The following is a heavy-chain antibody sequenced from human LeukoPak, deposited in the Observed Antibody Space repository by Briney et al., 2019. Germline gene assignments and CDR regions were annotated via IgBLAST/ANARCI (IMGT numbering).Heavy chain of an antibody. Sequence: GASVKVSCKASGYTFTSYGISWVRQAPGQGLEWMGWNSAYNGNTNYAQKLQGRVTMTTDTSTSTAYMELRSLRSDDTAVYYCARDDDGDEDYYYYGMDVWGKGTTVTVSS. CDR3: ARDDDGDEDYYYYGMDV. CDR1: GYTFTSYG. J-gene: IGHJ6*04. V-gene: IGHV1-18*04. CDR2: NSAYNGNT. D-gene: IGHD4-17*01.